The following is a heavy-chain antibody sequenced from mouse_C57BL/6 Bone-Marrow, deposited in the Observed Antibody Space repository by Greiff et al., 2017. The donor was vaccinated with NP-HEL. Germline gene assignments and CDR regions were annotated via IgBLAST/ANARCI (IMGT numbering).Heavy chain of an antibody. V-gene: IGHV1-81*01. CDR3: ASYSYAMDY. D-gene: IGHD1-1*01. CDR1: GYTFTSYG. J-gene: IGHJ4*01. CDR2: IYPRSGNT. Sequence: QVQLQQSGAELARPGASVKLSCKASGYTFTSYGISWVKQRTGQGLEWIGEIYPRSGNTYYNEKFKGKATLTADKSSSTAYMELRSLTSEDSAVYFCASYSYAMDYWGQGTSVTGSS.